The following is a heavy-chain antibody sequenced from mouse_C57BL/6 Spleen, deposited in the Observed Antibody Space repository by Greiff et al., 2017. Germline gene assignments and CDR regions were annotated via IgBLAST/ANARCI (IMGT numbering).Heavy chain of an antibody. CDR2: ISDGGSYT. V-gene: IGHV5-4*01. D-gene: IGHD1-1*01. J-gene: IGHJ1*03. CDR1: GFTFSSYA. CDR3: ARESLITTVVGYFDV. Sequence: EVQVVESGRGLVKPGGSLKLSCAASGFTFSSYAMSWVRQTPEKRLEWVATISDGGSYTYYPDNVKGRFTISRDNAKNNLYLQMSHLKSEDTAMYYCARESLITTVVGYFDVWGTGTTVTVSS.